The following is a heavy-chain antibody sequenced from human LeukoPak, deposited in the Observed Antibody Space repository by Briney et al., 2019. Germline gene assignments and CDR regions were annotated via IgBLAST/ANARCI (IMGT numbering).Heavy chain of an antibody. V-gene: IGHV3-21*01. D-gene: IGHD3-10*01. CDR1: GFTFSSYS. CDR2: ISSSSSYI. J-gene: IGHJ4*02. Sequence: GGSLRLSCAASGFTFSSYSMNWVRQAPGKGLEWVSSISSSSSYIYYADSVKGRFTISRDNAKSSLYLQMNSLRAEDTAVYYCARDPMVRGVTPFDYWGQGTLVTVSS. CDR3: ARDPMVRGVTPFDY.